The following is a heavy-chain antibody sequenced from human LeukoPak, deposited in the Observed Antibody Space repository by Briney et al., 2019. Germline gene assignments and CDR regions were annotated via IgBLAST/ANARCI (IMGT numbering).Heavy chain of an antibody. CDR2: IYYSGRT. V-gene: IGHV4-39*07. CDR3: AKAPPKEHHFWSGYYNYMDV. D-gene: IGHD3-3*02. CDR1: GGSVSRSPYY. J-gene: IGHJ6*03. Sequence: PSETLSLTCTVSGGSVSRSPYYWGWIRQPPGKGLEWIGNIYYSGRTYYNRSLKSRVSISVDTSKHQFSLTVPSVSAADTAVYYCAKAPPKEHHFWSGYYNYMDVWGKGTTVTVSS.